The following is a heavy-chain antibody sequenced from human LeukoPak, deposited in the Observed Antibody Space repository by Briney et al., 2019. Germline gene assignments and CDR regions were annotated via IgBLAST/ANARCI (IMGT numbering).Heavy chain of an antibody. CDR3: AKAGDPGPTPYYFDY. CDR2: ISGSGGST. V-gene: IGHV3-23*01. CDR1: GFTFSSYA. J-gene: IGHJ4*02. Sequence: PGGSLRLSCAASGFTFSSYAMSWVRQAPGKGLEWVSAISGSGGSTYYAYSVKGRFTISRDNSKNTLYLQMNSLRAEDTAVYYCAKAGDPGPTPYYFDYWGQGTLVTVSS.